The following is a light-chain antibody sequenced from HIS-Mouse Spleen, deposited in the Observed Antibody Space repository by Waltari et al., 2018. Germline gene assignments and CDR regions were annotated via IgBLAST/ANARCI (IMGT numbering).Light chain of an antibody. V-gene: IGKV4-1*01. Sequence: DIVMTQSPDSLAVSLGERATINCKSSQSVLYSSNNKNYLAWHQQKPGQPPKLLIYWASTRESGVPARFSGSGSGTDFTLTISSLQAADVAVYYCQQYYSTPWTFGQGTKVEIK. J-gene: IGKJ1*01. CDR3: QQYYSTPWT. CDR1: QSVLYSSNNKNY. CDR2: WAS.